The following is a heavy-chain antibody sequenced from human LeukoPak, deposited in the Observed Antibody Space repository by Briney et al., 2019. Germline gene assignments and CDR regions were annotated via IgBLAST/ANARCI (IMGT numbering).Heavy chain of an antibody. CDR2: ISSYNGNT. CDR3: ARGRSFGELTDFDY. D-gene: IGHD3-10*01. CDR1: GYTFITYD. J-gene: IGHJ4*02. Sequence: ASVKVSCRASGYTFITYDISWVRQAPGHGLEWMGWISSYNGNTHYAQNLQDRVTMTTDKFTSTAYMELRSLRSDDTAVYYCARGRSFGELTDFDYWGQGTLVTVSS. V-gene: IGHV1-18*01.